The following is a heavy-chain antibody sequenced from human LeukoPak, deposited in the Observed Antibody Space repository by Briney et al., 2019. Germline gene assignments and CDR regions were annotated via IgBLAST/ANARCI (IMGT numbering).Heavy chain of an antibody. Sequence: GGSLRLSCAASGFTFDDYAMHWVRQVPGKGLEWVSLISGDGRYSNYTGSVKGRFTISRDNSKNSLYLQMNSLRTGDTALYYCAKDFWSDYHWGQGTLVTVSS. CDR3: AKDFWSDYH. D-gene: IGHD3-3*01. J-gene: IGHJ5*02. CDR2: ISGDGRYS. CDR1: GFTFDDYA. V-gene: IGHV3-43*02.